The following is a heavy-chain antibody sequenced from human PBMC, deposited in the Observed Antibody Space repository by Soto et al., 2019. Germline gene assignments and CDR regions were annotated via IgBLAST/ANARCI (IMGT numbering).Heavy chain of an antibody. CDR1: GGAISSGGYY. Sequence: LSLTCTVSGGAISSGGYYGSWIRHQPGKGLEWIGFILYSGTTYYNPSLRSRVIISADRSENKFSLDLSSVTAADTAVYYCASRNYDDSSGYYYFDSWGQGTLVTVSS. V-gene: IGHV4-31*03. J-gene: IGHJ4*02. CDR3: ASRNYDDSSGYYYFDS. D-gene: IGHD3-22*01. CDR2: ILYSGTT.